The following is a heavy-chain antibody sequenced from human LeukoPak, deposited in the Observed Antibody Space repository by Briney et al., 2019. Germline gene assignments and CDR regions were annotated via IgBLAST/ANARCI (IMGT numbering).Heavy chain of an antibody. J-gene: IGHJ4*02. CDR2: IYYSGTT. V-gene: IGHV4-39*07. CDR3: ARGTLYSGWSYYFDS. D-gene: IGHD6-19*01. Sequence: SETLSLTCTVSGGSIPISTYYWGWVRQPPGKGLEWIGSIYYSGTTKYNPSLKSRVTISVDNSNNKFSLRLSSVTAADTALYYCARGTLYSGWSYYFDSWAREPWSPSLQ. CDR1: GGSIPISTYY.